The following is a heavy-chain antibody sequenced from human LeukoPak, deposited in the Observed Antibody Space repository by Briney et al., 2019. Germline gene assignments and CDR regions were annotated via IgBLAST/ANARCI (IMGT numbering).Heavy chain of an antibody. D-gene: IGHD3-22*01. V-gene: IGHV1-18*01. CDR3: ARRRTMARYDSNGGDWFDP. CDR2: ISAYNGNT. Sequence: ASVKVSCKASGYTFTSYGISWVRQAPGQGLEWMGWISAYNGNTNYAQKLQGRVTMTTDTSTSTAYMELRSLRSDDTAVYYCARRRTMARYDSNGGDWFDPWGQGTLVTVSS. CDR1: GYTFTSYG. J-gene: IGHJ5*02.